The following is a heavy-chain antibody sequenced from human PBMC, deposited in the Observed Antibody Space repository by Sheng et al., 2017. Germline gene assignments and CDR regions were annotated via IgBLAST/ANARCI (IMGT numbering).Heavy chain of an antibody. V-gene: IGHV4-59*01. CDR2: IYYSGST. CDR3: ARDPGVATTDYYYYYGMDV. Sequence: QVQLQESGPGLVKPSETLSLTCTVSGGSISSYYWSWIRQPPGKGLEWIGYIYYSGSTNYNPSIKSRVTISVDTSKNQFSLKLSSVTAADTAVYYCARDPGVATTDYYYYYGMDVWGQGTTVTVSS. J-gene: IGHJ6*02. D-gene: IGHD5-12*01. CDR1: GGSISSYY.